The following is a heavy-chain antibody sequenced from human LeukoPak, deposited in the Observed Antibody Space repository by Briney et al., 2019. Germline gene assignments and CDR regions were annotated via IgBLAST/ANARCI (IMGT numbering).Heavy chain of an antibody. CDR3: ARVSPEYYYYYGMDV. Sequence: GASVKVSCKASGYTFTSYGIGWVRQAPGQGLEWMGWISAYNGNTNYAQKLQGRVTMTTDTSTSTAYMELRSLRSDDTAVYYCARVSPEYYYYYGMDVWGQGTTVTVSS. V-gene: IGHV1-18*01. D-gene: IGHD3-3*02. CDR2: ISAYNGNT. CDR1: GYTFTSYG. J-gene: IGHJ6*02.